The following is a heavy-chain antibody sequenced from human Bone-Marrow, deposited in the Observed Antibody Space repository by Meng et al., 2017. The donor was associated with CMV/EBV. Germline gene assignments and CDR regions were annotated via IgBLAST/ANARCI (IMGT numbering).Heavy chain of an antibody. CDR1: GGSFSGYY. Sequence: SETLSLTCAVYGGSFSGYYWSWIRQPPGKRLEWIGYISDSGSTNYNPSLKSRVTMSLDTSKNQFSLRVSSVTAADTAVYHCVRDYSSSWYMGLLHYDFWGQGTLVTVSS. D-gene: IGHD6-13*01. V-gene: IGHV4-59*01. J-gene: IGHJ4*02. CDR2: ISDSGST. CDR3: VRDYSSSWYMGLLHYDF.